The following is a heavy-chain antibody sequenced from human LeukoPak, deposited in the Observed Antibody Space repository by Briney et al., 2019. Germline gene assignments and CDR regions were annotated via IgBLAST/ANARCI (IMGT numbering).Heavy chain of an antibody. Sequence: SETLSLTCAVSGYSISSGYYWGWIRQPPGKGLEWIGSIYHSGSTYYSPSLKSRVTISVDTSKNQFSLKLSSVTAADTAVYYCARTEDTAMPYFDYWGQGTLVTVSS. V-gene: IGHV4-38-2*01. CDR3: ARTEDTAMPYFDY. D-gene: IGHD5-18*01. CDR2: IYHSGST. CDR1: GYSISSGYY. J-gene: IGHJ4*02.